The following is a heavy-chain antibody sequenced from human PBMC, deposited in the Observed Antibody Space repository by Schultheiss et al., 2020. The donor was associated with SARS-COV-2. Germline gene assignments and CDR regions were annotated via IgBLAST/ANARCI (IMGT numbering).Heavy chain of an antibody. CDR1: GGSIRSGSYF. CDR2: IYTSGNT. V-gene: IGHV4-61*02. Sequence: SQTLSLTCTVSGGSIRSGSYFWSWIRQPAGKGLEWIGRIYTSGNTVYNPSLKSRVTISLDPSKNQFSLKLSSVTAADTAAYYCARDRGGRGFTYGHRPYYFYMDVWGKGTTVTVSS. CDR3: ARDRGGRGFTYGHRPYYFYMDV. D-gene: IGHD5-18*01. J-gene: IGHJ6*03.